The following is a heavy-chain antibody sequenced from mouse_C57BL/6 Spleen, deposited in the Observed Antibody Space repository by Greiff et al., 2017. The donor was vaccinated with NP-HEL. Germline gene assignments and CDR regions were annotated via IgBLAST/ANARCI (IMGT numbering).Heavy chain of an antibody. CDR3: ASLIYYEYDDHFDV. J-gene: IGHJ1*03. V-gene: IGHV1-52*01. CDR2: IDPSDSET. D-gene: IGHD2-4*01. Sequence: VQLQQPGAELVRPGSSVKLSCKASGYTFTSYWMHWVKQRPIQGLEWIGNIDPSDSETHYNQKFKDKATLTVDKSSSTAYMQLSSLTSEDSAVYYCASLIYYEYDDHFDVWGTGTTVTVSS. CDR1: GYTFTSYW.